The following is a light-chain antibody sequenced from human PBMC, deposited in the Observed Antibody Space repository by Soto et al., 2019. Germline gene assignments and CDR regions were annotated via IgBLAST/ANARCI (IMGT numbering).Light chain of an antibody. J-gene: IGKJ1*01. CDR2: GAS. Sequence: EIVMTQSPATLSVSPGGRATLSCRASESVSDNLAWYQQKPGQPPRLLIYGASTRATGIPARFSGSGSGTEFTLTISSLQSEDFAVYYCQQYGSSPWTFGQGTKVEIK. CDR1: ESVSDN. V-gene: IGKV3-15*01. CDR3: QQYGSSPWT.